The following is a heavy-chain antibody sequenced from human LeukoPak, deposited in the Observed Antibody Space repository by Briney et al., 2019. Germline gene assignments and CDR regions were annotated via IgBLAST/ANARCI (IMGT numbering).Heavy chain of an antibody. V-gene: IGHV4-59*01. J-gene: IGHJ4*02. Sequence: TTSETLSLTCTVSGGSISSYYWSWIRQPPGKGLEWIGYIYYSGSTNYNPSLKSRVTISVDTSKNQFSLKLSSVTAADTAVYYCARTIAGTPDYWGQGTLVTVSS. D-gene: IGHD6-13*01. CDR3: ARTIAGTPDY. CDR2: IYYSGST. CDR1: GGSISSYY.